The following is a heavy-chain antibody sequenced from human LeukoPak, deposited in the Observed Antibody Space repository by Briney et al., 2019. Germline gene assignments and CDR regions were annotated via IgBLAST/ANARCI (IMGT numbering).Heavy chain of an antibody. Sequence: SETLSFTCTVSGGSISSGGYYWSWIRQHPGKGLEWIGYIYYSGSTYYNPSLKSRVTISVDTSKNQFSLKLSSVTAADTAVYYCARDDYGSGIDYWGQGTLVTVSS. V-gene: IGHV4-31*03. D-gene: IGHD3-10*01. CDR3: ARDDYGSGIDY. CDR2: IYYSGST. J-gene: IGHJ4*02. CDR1: GGSISSGGYY.